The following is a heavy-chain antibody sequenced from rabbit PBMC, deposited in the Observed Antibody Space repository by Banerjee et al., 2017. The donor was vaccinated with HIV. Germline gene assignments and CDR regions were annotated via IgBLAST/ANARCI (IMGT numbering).Heavy chain of an antibody. J-gene: IGHJ4*01. CDR2: IYGGSHGNH. Sequence: QSLEESGGGLVKPGTSLTLTCTASTFTISSVYWICWVRQAPGKGLEWIACIYGGSHGNHYYASWAKGRFTISKTSSTTVTVQMTSLTAADTATYFCARDLAGVIGWNFNLWGPGTLVTVS. CDR3: ARDLAGVIGWNFNL. V-gene: IGHV1S40*01. CDR1: TFTISSVYW. D-gene: IGHD4-1*01.